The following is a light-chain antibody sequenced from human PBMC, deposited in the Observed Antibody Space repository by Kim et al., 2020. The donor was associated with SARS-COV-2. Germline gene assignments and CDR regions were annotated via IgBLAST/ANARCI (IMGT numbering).Light chain of an antibody. Sequence: ATVGGRATITFRTSHGISGYLAWFQQQPGKAPKLLIYAASTVQGGVPSRFSGSGSGTEFTLTIGSLQPEDFATYYCQQLNSYPPTFGQGTKLEI. J-gene: IGKJ2*01. CDR3: QQLNSYPPT. V-gene: IGKV1-9*01. CDR2: AAS. CDR1: HGISGY.